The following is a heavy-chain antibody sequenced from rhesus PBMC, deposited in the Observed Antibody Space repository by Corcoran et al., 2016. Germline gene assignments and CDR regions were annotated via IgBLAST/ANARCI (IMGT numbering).Heavy chain of an antibody. CDR3: ARDEVSRGYFDY. CDR1: GGSIRSSY. Sequence: QLQLQESGPGLVKPSETLSVTCAVSGGSIRSSYWRWIRPAPGKGLEWIGYIYGSGSSTNYNPSLKSRVALSVDPSKTQLSLKLSSVTTADTAVYYCARDEVSRGYFDYWGQGVLVTVSS. CDR2: IYGSGSST. V-gene: IGHV4-169*02. J-gene: IGHJ4*01.